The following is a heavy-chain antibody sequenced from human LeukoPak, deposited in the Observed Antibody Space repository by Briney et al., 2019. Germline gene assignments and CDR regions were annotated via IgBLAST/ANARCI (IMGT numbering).Heavy chain of an antibody. V-gene: IGHV5-10-1*01. CDR2: IDPSDSYT. CDR1: GYSNTPSW. Sequence: GDSLKLYCKDSGYSNTPSWISWVCQIPDKLLEWMGRIDPSDSYTSYRPSLQGHVTISADKSISTAYLQWSSLKASDTVMYYCARRGRSSHNFDYWGQGTLVTVSS. J-gene: IGHJ4*02. CDR3: ARRGRSSHNFDY. D-gene: IGHD6-13*01.